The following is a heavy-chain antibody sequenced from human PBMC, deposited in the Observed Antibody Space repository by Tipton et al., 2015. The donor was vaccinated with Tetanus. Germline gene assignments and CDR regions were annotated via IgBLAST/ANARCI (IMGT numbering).Heavy chain of an antibody. CDR1: GGSISGSY. CDR3: ARANDEFPKKGPFDS. Sequence: TLSLTCTVSGGSISGSYWNWIRQPPGKGLEWIGYVYYNGNTHYNPALKSRVTISVGTSKNQFSLKLSSVTAADTAIYYCARANDEFPKKGPFDSWGQGSLVIVSS. J-gene: IGHJ4*02. V-gene: IGHV4-59*01. CDR2: VYYNGNT. D-gene: IGHD2-21*01.